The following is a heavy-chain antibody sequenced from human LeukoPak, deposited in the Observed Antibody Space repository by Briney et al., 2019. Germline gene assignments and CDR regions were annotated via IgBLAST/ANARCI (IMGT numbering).Heavy chain of an antibody. V-gene: IGHV5-51*01. CDR2: IYPDDSDT. CDR1: GYSFTNYW. Sequence: GESLKISCKGSGYSFTNYWIGWVRQMPGKGLEWMGIIYPDDSDTRNSPSFQGQVTISADKSISTAYLQWSSLKASDTAMYYCARRSKSYSSGWYDAFDMRGQGTMATVSS. D-gene: IGHD6-19*01. J-gene: IGHJ3*02. CDR3: ARRSKSYSSGWYDAFDM.